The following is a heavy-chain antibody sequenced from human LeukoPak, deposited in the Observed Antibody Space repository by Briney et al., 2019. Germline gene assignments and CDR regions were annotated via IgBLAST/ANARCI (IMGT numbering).Heavy chain of an antibody. D-gene: IGHD2-21*01. J-gene: IGHJ4*02. Sequence: ASVKVSCKASGYTSTKFVVHWMRQAPGQRPEWLGWINAGNGDTKYSQNFQDRVTITRDTSANTAYMELSSLTSEDTALYYCARDDCGDTCYPGGYWGQGTLVTVSS. CDR3: ARDDCGDTCYPGGY. CDR1: GYTSTKFV. CDR2: INAGNGDT. V-gene: IGHV1-3*01.